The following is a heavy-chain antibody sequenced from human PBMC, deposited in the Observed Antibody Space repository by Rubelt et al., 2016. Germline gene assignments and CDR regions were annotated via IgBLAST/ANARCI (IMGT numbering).Heavy chain of an antibody. V-gene: IGHV4-39*07. J-gene: IGHJ3*02. CDR2: IYYSGST. Sequence: QLQLQESGPGLVKPSETLSLTCTVSGGSISSSSYYWGWIRQPPGKGLEWIGSIYYSGSTNYNPSLKSRVTISVDTSKNQFSLKLSSVTAADTAVYYCARGRGRFLEWLLGRVHDAFDIWGQGTMVTVSS. D-gene: IGHD3-3*01. CDR1: GGSISSSSYY. CDR3: ARGRGRFLEWLLGRVHDAFDI.